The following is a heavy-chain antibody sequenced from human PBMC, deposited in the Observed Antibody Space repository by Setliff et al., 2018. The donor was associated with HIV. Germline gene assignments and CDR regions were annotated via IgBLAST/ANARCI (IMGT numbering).Heavy chain of an antibody. Sequence: PGESLKISCKDSGYTFSNYCIAWVRQMPGKGLEWMGIIYPGDSDTRYSPSFQGQVTISADKSISTAYLQWSSLKASDTAMYYCARDYDTSGYPLWGQGTMVTVSS. V-gene: IGHV5-51*01. CDR1: GYTFSNYC. D-gene: IGHD3-22*01. CDR2: IYPGDSDT. J-gene: IGHJ3*01. CDR3: ARDYDTSGYPL.